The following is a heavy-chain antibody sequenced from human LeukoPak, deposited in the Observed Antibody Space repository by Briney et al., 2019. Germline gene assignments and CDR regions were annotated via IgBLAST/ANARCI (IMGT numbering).Heavy chain of an antibody. CDR3: AKETGRAAVRGYYFDY. Sequence: GGSLRLSCAASGFTFSTYGMSWVRQAPGKGLDWVSAVSGSGGSTHYADSVTGRFTISRDNSKNTLYLQMNSLRAEDTAVYYCAKETGRAAVRGYYFDYWGQGTLVTVSS. CDR1: GFTFSTYG. V-gene: IGHV3-23*01. J-gene: IGHJ4*02. CDR2: VSGSGGST. D-gene: IGHD6-13*01.